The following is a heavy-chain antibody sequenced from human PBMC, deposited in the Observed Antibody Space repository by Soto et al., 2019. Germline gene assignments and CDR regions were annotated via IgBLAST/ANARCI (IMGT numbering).Heavy chain of an antibody. CDR1: GGTFSSYT. CDR3: ARAARFRDYGGYDY. J-gene: IGHJ4*02. D-gene: IGHD4-17*01. V-gene: IGHV1-69*02. Sequence: QVQLVQSGAEVKKPGSSVKVSCKASGGTFSSYTISWVRQAPGQGLEWMGRIIPILGIANYAQKFQGRVTITADKATITAYMELSSLRSEDTAVYYCARAARFRDYGGYDYWGQGTLVTVSS. CDR2: IIPILGIA.